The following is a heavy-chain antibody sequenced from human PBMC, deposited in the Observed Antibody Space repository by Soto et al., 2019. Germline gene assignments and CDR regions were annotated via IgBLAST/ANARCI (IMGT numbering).Heavy chain of an antibody. CDR3: AKVMDRGYDGLLPY. D-gene: IGHD5-12*01. CDR2: ISGSGGST. Sequence: EVQLLESGGGLVQPGGSLRLSCADSGFTFSSYAMSWVRHAPGKGLEWVSAISGSGGSTYYADSVKGRFTISRDNSKNTLYLQMNSLRAEDTAVYYCAKVMDRGYDGLLPYWGQGTLVTVSS. CDR1: GFTFSSYA. V-gene: IGHV3-23*01. J-gene: IGHJ4*02.